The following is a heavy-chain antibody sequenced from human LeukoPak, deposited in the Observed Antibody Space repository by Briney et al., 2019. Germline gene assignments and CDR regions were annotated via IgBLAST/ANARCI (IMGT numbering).Heavy chain of an antibody. CDR2: IRQDGGEK. J-gene: IGHJ4*02. V-gene: IGHV3-7*01. CDR3: ARAQPFGGC. D-gene: IGHD3-10*01. Sequence: GGSLRLSCAASGFTFDNYWMTWVRQAPGKGLEWVANIRQDGGEKYYVDSVKGRFTISRDNTKNSLYLQMNSLRAEDTAVHYCARAQPFGGCWGQGTLVTVSS. CDR1: GFTFDNYW.